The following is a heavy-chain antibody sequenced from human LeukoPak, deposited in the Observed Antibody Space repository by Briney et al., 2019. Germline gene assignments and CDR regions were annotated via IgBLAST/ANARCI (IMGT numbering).Heavy chain of an antibody. Sequence: PGGSLRLSCAASGFTFSSYSMNWVRQAPGKGLEWVSSISSSSSYIYYADSVKGRFTISRDNAKNSLYLQMNSLRAEDTAVYYCARATSSGTDAFDIWGQGTMVTVSS. CDR3: ARATSSGTDAFDI. D-gene: IGHD1-26*01. CDR2: ISSSSSYI. CDR1: GFTFSSYS. V-gene: IGHV3-21*01. J-gene: IGHJ3*02.